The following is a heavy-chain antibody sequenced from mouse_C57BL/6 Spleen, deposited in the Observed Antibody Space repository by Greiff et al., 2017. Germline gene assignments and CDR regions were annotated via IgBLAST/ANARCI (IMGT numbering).Heavy chain of an antibody. CDR2: IYPGSGST. V-gene: IGHV1-55*01. CDR1: GYTFTSYW. Sequence: QVQLQQSGAELVKPGASVKMSCKASGYTFTSYWITWVKQRPGQGLEWIGDIYPGSGSTNYNEKFKSKATLTVDTSSSTAYMQLSSLTSEDSAVYYCARGGVGDYDGFAYWGQGTLVTVSA. D-gene: IGHD2-4*01. J-gene: IGHJ3*01. CDR3: ARGGVGDYDGFAY.